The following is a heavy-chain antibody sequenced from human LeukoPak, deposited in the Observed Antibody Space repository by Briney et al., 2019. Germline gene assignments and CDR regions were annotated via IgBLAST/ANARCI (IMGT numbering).Heavy chain of an antibody. CDR1: GGSFSSGSYY. CDR3: ARDEPYYYDSSGYGPRQYAFDI. CDR2: IYYSGST. D-gene: IGHD3-22*01. Sequence: SETLSLTCTVSGGSFSSGSYYWSWIRQPPGKGLEWIGYIYYSGSTNYNPSLKSRVTISVDTSKNQFSLKLSSVTAADTAVYYCARDEPYYYDSSGYGPRQYAFDIWGQGTMVTVSS. V-gene: IGHV4-61*01. J-gene: IGHJ3*02.